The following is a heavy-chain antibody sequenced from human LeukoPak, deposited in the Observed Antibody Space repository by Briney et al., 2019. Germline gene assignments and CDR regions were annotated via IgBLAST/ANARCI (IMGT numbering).Heavy chain of an antibody. J-gene: IGHJ5*02. CDR2: ISAYNGNT. CDR1: GYTFTSYG. V-gene: IGHV1-18*01. D-gene: IGHD3-10*01. CDR3: ARDAAPITMGTFDP. Sequence: ASVKVSCKASGYTFTSYGISWVRQAPGQGLEWMGWISAYNGNTNYAQKLQGRVTMTTDTSTSTAYMELRSLRSDDTAVYYCARDAAPITMGTFDPWGQGTLVTVSS.